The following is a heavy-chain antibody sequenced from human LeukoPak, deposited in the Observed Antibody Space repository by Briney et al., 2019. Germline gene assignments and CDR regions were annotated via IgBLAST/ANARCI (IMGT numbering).Heavy chain of an antibody. CDR2: ISGSCGST. Sequence: GGSLILSCAASGFTFSSYAMSWVRQAPGKGLEWVSAISGSCGSTYYADSVKGRFTISRDNSKNPLYLQMNSLRGEDTAVYYCAKDSPGIAVAGPSPNTLSYWGQGTLVTVSS. J-gene: IGHJ4*02. V-gene: IGHV3-23*01. CDR3: AKDSPGIAVAGPSPNTLSY. CDR1: GFTFSSYA. D-gene: IGHD6-19*01.